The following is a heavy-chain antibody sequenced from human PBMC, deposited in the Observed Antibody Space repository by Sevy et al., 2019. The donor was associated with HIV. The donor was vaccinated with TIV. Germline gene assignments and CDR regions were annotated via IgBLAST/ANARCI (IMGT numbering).Heavy chain of an antibody. V-gene: IGHV3-7*01. CDR1: GFSFSGYW. CDR3: ATKGGSRPNYALDT. Sequence: GGSLRLSCAASGFSFSGYWMSWVRQAPEKGLEWVANIKQDGSEKNYMDSVKGRFTISRDNAKNPVYLQMNSLRADDTAVYYCATKGGSRPNYALDTWAQGTMVTVSS. D-gene: IGHD3-10*01. CDR2: IKQDGSEK. J-gene: IGHJ3*02.